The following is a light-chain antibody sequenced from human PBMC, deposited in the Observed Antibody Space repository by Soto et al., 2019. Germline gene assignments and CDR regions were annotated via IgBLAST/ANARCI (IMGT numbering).Light chain of an antibody. Sequence: EIVLTQSPGTLSLSPGERGTLSCRASQSVSRNSLAWYQQQPGHAPRLLIYGASSRATDIPDRFSGSGSGTDFTLIVTRLEPQDFAVYFCQQYGTSPPTFGPGTKVDIK. V-gene: IGKV3-20*01. CDR3: QQYGTSPPT. CDR2: GAS. J-gene: IGKJ3*01. CDR1: QSVSRNS.